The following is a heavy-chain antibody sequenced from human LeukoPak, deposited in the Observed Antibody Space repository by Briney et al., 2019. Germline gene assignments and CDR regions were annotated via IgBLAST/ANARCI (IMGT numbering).Heavy chain of an antibody. CDR3: ARNLYGTGEFDY. Sequence: VASVKVSCKASGYTFTSYDINWVRQATGQGLEWAGWMTPKSGNTGYAQKFQGRVTMTRDTSTGTAYMDLSSLRSEDTAVYFCARNLYGTGEFDYRGQGTLVTVSS. D-gene: IGHD7-27*01. CDR1: GYTFTSYD. CDR2: MTPKSGNT. J-gene: IGHJ4*02. V-gene: IGHV1-8*01.